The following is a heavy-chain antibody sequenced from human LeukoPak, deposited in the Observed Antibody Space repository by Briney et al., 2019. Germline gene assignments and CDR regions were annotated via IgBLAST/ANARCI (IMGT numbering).Heavy chain of an antibody. J-gene: IGHJ3*02. Sequence: ASVKVSCKASGYTFTSYYMHWVRQAPGQGLEWMGIINPSGGSTSYAQKFQGRVTMTRDTSISTAYMELSRLRSDDTAVYYCASFHYGEYSSSPGAFDIWGQGTMVTVSS. D-gene: IGHD6-6*01. CDR3: ASFHYGEYSSSPGAFDI. CDR1: GYTFTSYY. V-gene: IGHV1-46*01. CDR2: INPSGGST.